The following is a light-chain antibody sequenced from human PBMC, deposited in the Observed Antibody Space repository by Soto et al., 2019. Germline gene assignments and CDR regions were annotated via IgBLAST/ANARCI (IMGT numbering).Light chain of an antibody. Sequence: QSVLTQPPSLSEAPRQRVTISCSGSSSNIGNNAVNWYQQLQGKAPKLLIYYDDLLPSGVSDRFSGSKSGTSASLAISGLQSEDEADYYCAAWDDSLNGVVFGGGTKLTVL. CDR1: SSNIGNNA. CDR3: AAWDDSLNGVV. V-gene: IGLV1-36*01. J-gene: IGLJ2*01. CDR2: YDD.